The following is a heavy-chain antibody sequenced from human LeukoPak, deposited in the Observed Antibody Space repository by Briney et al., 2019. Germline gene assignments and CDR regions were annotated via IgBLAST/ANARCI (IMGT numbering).Heavy chain of an antibody. V-gene: IGHV1-46*01. D-gene: IGHD3-22*01. CDR2: INPSGGST. CDR3: ASLYDSSGYPFDY. J-gene: IGHJ4*02. CDR1: SYTFTNYA. Sequence: ASVKVSCKASSYTFTNYAFTWVRQAPGQGLEWMGIINPSGGSTSYAQKFQGRVTMTRDMSTSTVYMELSSLRSEDTAVYYCASLYDSSGYPFDYWGQGTLVTVSS.